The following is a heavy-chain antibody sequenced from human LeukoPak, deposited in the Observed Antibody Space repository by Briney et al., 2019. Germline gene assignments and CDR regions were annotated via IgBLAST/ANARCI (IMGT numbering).Heavy chain of an antibody. CDR3: ARALDTYYYDSSGYYYYMDV. CDR1: GYTLTSYG. Sequence: ASVKVSCKASGYTLTSYGISWVRQAPGQGLEWMGWISTSKGNTNYAQKLQGRVTMTTDTSTSTAYMELRSLRSDDTAVYYCARALDTYYYDSSGYYYYMDVWGKGTTVTVSS. CDR2: ISTSKGNT. V-gene: IGHV1-18*01. J-gene: IGHJ6*03. D-gene: IGHD3-22*01.